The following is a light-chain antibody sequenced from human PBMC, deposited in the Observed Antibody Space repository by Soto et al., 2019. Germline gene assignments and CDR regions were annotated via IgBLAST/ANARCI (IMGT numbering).Light chain of an antibody. Sequence: VTITCRASQSIRGYLNWYQQKKGQAPKLLINVASSLQSGVPSRFSGSGFGTDFTLTLNSLQTEDSSTYHRQQGYTDPITFGQGTRLEIK. CDR2: VAS. CDR3: QQGYTDPIT. V-gene: IGKV1-39*01. J-gene: IGKJ5*01. CDR1: QSIRGY.